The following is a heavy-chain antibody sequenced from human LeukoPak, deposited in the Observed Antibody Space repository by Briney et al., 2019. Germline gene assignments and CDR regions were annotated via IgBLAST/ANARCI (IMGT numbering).Heavy chain of an antibody. Sequence: GGSLRLSCGVSGFTVSSYWMSWVRQAPGKGLEWVATIKQDGSEKYYMDSVKGRFTISRDNAKNSLYLQMNSLRAEDTAAYYCARGRYDSSGVTFDYWGQGTLVTVSS. D-gene: IGHD3-22*01. CDR1: GFTVSSYW. CDR2: IKQDGSEK. J-gene: IGHJ4*02. CDR3: ARGRYDSSGVTFDY. V-gene: IGHV3-7*01.